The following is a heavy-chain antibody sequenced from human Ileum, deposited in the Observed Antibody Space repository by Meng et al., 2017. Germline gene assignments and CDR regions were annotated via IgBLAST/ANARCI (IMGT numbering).Heavy chain of an antibody. Sequence: QVPVQAAGALLVRPYATLSLHFSVACGHVSRSGYQRGWILQPPGKGLEWIEYASTNYNPSLKSLVRISLDTSRNQFSLSLSSVTAADTAVDYYARDHMGSLDYWGQGILVTVSS. D-gene: IGHD1-26*01. CDR3: ARDHMGSLDY. CDR2: AST. CDR1: CGHVSRSGYQ. J-gene: IGHJ4*02. V-gene: IGHV4-61*08.